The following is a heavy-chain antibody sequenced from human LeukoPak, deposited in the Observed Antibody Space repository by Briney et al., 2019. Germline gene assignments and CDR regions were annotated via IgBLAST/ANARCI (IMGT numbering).Heavy chain of an antibody. J-gene: IGHJ3*02. CDR3: ARDESIAVAGSAFDI. CDR1: GFTFDDYA. CDR2: ISWNSGSI. Sequence: GGSLRLSCAASGFTFDDYAMHWVRQAPGKGLEWVSGISWNSGSIGYADSVKGRFTISRDNAKNSLYLQMNSLRAEDTAVYYCARDESIAVAGSAFDIWGQGTMVTVSS. D-gene: IGHD6-19*01. V-gene: IGHV3-9*01.